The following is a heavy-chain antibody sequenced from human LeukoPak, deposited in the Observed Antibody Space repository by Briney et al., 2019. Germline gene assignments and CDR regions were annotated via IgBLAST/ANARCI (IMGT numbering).Heavy chain of an antibody. D-gene: IGHD6-25*01. Sequence: ASVKVSCKASGYTFTTYYIHWVRQAPGQGLEWMGIINPSGGGTSYAQKFQGRVTMTRDTSTSTVYMELSSLRYDDTAVYYCARGGEAHGFDIWGQGTMVTVSS. V-gene: IGHV1-46*01. J-gene: IGHJ3*02. CDR1: GYTFTTYY. CDR2: INPSGGGT. CDR3: ARGGEAHGFDI.